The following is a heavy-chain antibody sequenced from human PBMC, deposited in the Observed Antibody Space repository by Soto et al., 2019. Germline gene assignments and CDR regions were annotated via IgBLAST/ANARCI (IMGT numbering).Heavy chain of an antibody. D-gene: IGHD6-6*01. CDR3: ARPRGRGSSKVSDWFDP. Sequence: PSETLSLTCTVSGGSISSYYWSWIRQPPGKGLEWIGYIYYSGSTNYNPSLKSRVTISVDTSKNQFSLKLSSVTAADTAVYYCARPRGRGSSKVSDWFDPWGQGTLVTVSS. V-gene: IGHV4-59*01. CDR1: GGSISSYY. J-gene: IGHJ5*02. CDR2: IYYSGST.